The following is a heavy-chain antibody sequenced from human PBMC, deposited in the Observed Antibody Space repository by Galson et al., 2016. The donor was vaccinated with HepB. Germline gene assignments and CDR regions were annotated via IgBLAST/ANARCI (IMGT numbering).Heavy chain of an antibody. CDR3: ARGDNPDYGDYASAYYYMDV. CDR2: INHSGST. J-gene: IGHJ6*03. CDR1: GGSISSSSYY. Sequence: ETLSLTCTVSGGSISSSSYYWSWIRQPPGKGLEWIGEINHSGSTNYNPSLKSRVTISVDTSKNQFSLKLSSVTAADTAVYYCARGDNPDYGDYASAYYYMDVWGKGTTVTVSS. V-gene: IGHV4-39*07. D-gene: IGHD4-17*01.